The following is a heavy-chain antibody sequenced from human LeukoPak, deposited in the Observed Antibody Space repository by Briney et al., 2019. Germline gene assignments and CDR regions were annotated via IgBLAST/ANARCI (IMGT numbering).Heavy chain of an antibody. V-gene: IGHV3-7*01. D-gene: IGHD5-24*01. CDR1: GFTFSTYW. Sequence: GGSLRLSCAASGFTFSTYWMTWVRQAPGKGLEWVASIKEDGSEKYYADSVKGRFSVSRDNAKNSLYVQMNSLKAEDTAVYYCARWRWLQSEFDYWGQGALVTVSS. J-gene: IGHJ4*02. CDR3: ARWRWLQSEFDY. CDR2: IKEDGSEK.